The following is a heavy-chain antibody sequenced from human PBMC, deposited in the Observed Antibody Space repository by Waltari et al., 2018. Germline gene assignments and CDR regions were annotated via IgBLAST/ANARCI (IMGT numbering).Heavy chain of an antibody. CDR1: GYGFTSYG. V-gene: IGHV5-10-1*03. CDR2: IDASDSYT. D-gene: IGHD6-6*01. J-gene: IGHJ5*02. Sequence: EVQLVQSGAELKQPGESLRSACKGSGYGFTSYGISWVRQMPGKGLKWMGRIDASDSYTNYSPSFQGHVTISADKSISTAYLQWSSLKASDSGMYYCARHFGSSADYGWFDPWGQGTLVTVSS. CDR3: ARHFGSSADYGWFDP.